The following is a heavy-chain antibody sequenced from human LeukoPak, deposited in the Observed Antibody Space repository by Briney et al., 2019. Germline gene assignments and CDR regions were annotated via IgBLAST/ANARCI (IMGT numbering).Heavy chain of an antibody. D-gene: IGHD5-18*01. CDR3: ARDSGYSKGGIPF. CDR2: INPTNGGP. V-gene: IGHV1-2*02. J-gene: IGHJ4*02. Sequence: GASVKVSCKASGYTFTSYGISWVRQAPGQGLEWMGWINPTNGGPNYSQNFQGRVTMTRDTSIGTAYMELHSLRSDDTAVYYCARDSGYSKGGIPFWGQGTLVTVSS. CDR1: GYTFTSYG.